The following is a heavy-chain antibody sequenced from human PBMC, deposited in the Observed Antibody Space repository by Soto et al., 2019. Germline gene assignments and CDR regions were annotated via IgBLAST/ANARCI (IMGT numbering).Heavy chain of an antibody. Sequence: GASVKVSCKASGGTFSSYPISWVRQAPGQGLEWMGGIIPLFGTADYAQKFQGRVTFTADESTSTAYMELSSLRSEDTAVYYCARGRFISKGYDSGWYIAHWGQGTQVTVSS. CDR2: IIPLFGTA. J-gene: IGHJ5*02. CDR1: GGTFSSYP. CDR3: ARGRFISKGYDSGWYIAH. D-gene: IGHD6-19*01. V-gene: IGHV1-69*13.